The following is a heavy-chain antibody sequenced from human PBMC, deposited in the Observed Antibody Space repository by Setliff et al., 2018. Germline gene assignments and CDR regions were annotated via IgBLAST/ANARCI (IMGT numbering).Heavy chain of an antibody. Sequence: GASVKVSCKSSGGTFSSSGITWVRKAPGQGLQWLGRFIPILCATNYAQNFQGRVTITADESTSTGYMELRSLRSDDTAVYYCARELRSPYWHLDSWGQGTQVTVSS. D-gene: IGHD3-16*01. CDR2: FIPILCAT. V-gene: IGHV1-69*13. CDR3: ARELRSPYWHLDS. J-gene: IGHJ5*01. CDR1: GGTFSSSG.